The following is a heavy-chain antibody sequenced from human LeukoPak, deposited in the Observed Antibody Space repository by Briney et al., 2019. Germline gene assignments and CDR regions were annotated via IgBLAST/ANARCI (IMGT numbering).Heavy chain of an antibody. V-gene: IGHV4-39*01. CDR2: IYYSGST. J-gene: IGHJ5*02. CDR3: ASALWFGELGLDP. CDR1: GGSISSSSYF. D-gene: IGHD3-10*01. Sequence: SETLSLTCTVSGGSISSSSYFWGWIRQPPGKGLEWIGSIYYSGSTYYNPSLKSRVTISVDMSKNQFSMKLSSVTAADTAVYYCASALWFGELGLDPWGQGTLVTVSS.